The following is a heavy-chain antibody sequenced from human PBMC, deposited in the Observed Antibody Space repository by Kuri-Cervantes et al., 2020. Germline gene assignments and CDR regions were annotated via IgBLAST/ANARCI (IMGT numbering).Heavy chain of an antibody. V-gene: IGHV3-53*01. CDR1: GFTFSSYS. Sequence: ETLSLTCAASGFTFSSYSMNWVRQAPGKGLEWVSVIYSGGSTYYADSVKGRFTISRDNSKNTLYLQMNSLRAEDTAVYYCARDPPYYGSGSYSSTSPLGYYFDYWSQGTLVTVSS. J-gene: IGHJ4*02. CDR3: ARDPPYYGSGSYSSTSPLGYYFDY. D-gene: IGHD3-10*01. CDR2: IYSGGST.